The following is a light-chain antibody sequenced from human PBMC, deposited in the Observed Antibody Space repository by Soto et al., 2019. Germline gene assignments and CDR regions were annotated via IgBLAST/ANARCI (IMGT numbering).Light chain of an antibody. CDR3: SSYTGSSTLGGVV. CDR1: SSDVGGYNY. Sequence: QSALTQPASVSGSPGQSITISCTGTSSDVGGYNYVSWYQQHPGKAPKLMIYDVSNRPSGVSNRFSGSKSGNTASLTISGLQAEDEADYYCSSYTGSSTLGGVVFGGGTKLTVL. J-gene: IGLJ2*01. V-gene: IGLV2-14*01. CDR2: DVS.